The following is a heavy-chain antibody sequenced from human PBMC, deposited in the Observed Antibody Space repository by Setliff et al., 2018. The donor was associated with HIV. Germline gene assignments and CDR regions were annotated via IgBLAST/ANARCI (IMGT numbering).Heavy chain of an antibody. CDR2: INPNTGDT. V-gene: IGHV1-2*06. Sequence: GASVKVSCKASGYTFNAYYIHWVRQAPGQGLEWMGRINPNTGDTNFAQMFQDRVTMTRDTSIATAYMELKRLKSDDTAVYYCARVSEFFASGSYYNPYFDLWGQGTLVTVSS. J-gene: IGHJ4*02. CDR1: GYTFNAYY. D-gene: IGHD3-10*01. CDR3: ARVSEFFASGSYYNPYFDL.